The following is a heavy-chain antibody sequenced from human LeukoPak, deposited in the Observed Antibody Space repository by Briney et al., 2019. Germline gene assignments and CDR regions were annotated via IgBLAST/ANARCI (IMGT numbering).Heavy chain of an antibody. D-gene: IGHD2/OR15-2a*01. Sequence: ASVKVSCKASGYTFTSYGISWVRQAPGQGLEWMGWVSAYNGNTNYAQKFQGRVTMTEDTSTDTAYMELSSLRSEDTAVYYCATGGWDVLLGAFDIWGQGTMVTVSS. CDR3: ATGGWDVLLGAFDI. J-gene: IGHJ3*02. V-gene: IGHV1-18*01. CDR1: GYTFTSYG. CDR2: VSAYNGNT.